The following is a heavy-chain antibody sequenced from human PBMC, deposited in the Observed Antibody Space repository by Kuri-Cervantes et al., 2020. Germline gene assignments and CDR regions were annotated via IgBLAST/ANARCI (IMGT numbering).Heavy chain of an antibody. CDR3: ASSGSYYYNWFDP. CDR2: IYYSGST. D-gene: IGHD1-26*01. CDR1: GYSISSSSYY. V-gene: IGHV4-39*07. J-gene: IGHJ5*02. Sequence: ESLKISCTVSGYSISSSSYYWGWIRQPPGKGLEWIGSIYYSGSTYYNPSLKSRVTISVDTSKNQFSLKLSSVTAADTAVYYCASSGSYYYNWFDPWGQGTLVTVSS.